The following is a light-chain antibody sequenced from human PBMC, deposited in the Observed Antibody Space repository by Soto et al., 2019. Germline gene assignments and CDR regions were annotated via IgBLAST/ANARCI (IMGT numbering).Light chain of an antibody. J-gene: IGKJ1*01. V-gene: IGKV3-20*01. CDR3: QQYGSSGT. CDR2: SAS. CDR1: QRISTN. Sequence: EIVMTQSPPTLSLSPGERATLSCRASQRISTNVAWYQHKPGQVPRLLIYSASNRATGIPDRFSGSGSGTDFTLTISRLEPEDFAVYYCQQYGSSGTFGQGTKVDIK.